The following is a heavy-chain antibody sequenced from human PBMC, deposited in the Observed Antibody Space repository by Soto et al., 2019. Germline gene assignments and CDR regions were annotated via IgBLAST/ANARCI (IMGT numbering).Heavy chain of an antibody. J-gene: IGHJ4*02. D-gene: IGHD3-3*01. Sequence: ASVKVSCKASGYTFTSYYMHWVRQAPGQGLEWMGIINPSGGSTSYAQKFQGRVTMTRDTSTSTVYMELSSLRSEDTAVYYCARYAGAYYDFWSGYSNYFDYWGQGTPVTVSS. V-gene: IGHV1-46*01. CDR1: GYTFTSYY. CDR2: INPSGGST. CDR3: ARYAGAYYDFWSGYSNYFDY.